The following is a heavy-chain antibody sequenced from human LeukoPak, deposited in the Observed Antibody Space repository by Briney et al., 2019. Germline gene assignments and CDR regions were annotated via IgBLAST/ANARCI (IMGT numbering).Heavy chain of an antibody. Sequence: SETLSLTCAVYGGSFSGYYWSWIRQPPGKGLEWIGEIYHSGSTNYNPSLKSRVTISVDKSKNQFSLKLSSVTAADTAVYYCARVGSGCLDYWGQGTLVTVSS. D-gene: IGHD6-19*01. CDR1: GGSFSGYY. CDR3: ARVGSGCLDY. V-gene: IGHV4-34*01. CDR2: IYHSGST. J-gene: IGHJ4*02.